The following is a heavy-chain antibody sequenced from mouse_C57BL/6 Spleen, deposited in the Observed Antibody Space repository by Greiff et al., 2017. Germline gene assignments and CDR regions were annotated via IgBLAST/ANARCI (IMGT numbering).Heavy chain of an antibody. D-gene: IGHD1-1*01. V-gene: IGHV1-59*01. CDR2: IDPSDSYT. CDR3: ARPITTVVEMDY. CDR1: GYTFTSYW. J-gene: IGHJ4*01. Sequence: VQLQQPGAELVRPGTSVKLSCKASGYTFTSYWMHWVKQRPGQGLEWIGVIDPSDSYTNYNQKFKGKATLTVDTSSSTAYMQLSSLTSEDSAVYYCARPITTVVEMDYWGQGTSVTVSS.